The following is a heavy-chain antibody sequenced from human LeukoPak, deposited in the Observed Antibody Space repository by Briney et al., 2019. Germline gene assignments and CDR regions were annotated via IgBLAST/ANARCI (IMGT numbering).Heavy chain of an antibody. CDR3: ARAGYSSSYNWFDP. Sequence: PSETLSLTCAVYGGSFSGYYWSWIRQPPGKGLEWIGEINHSGSTNYNPSLKSRVTISVDTSKNQFSLKLSSVTAADTAVYYCARAGYSSSYNWFDPWGQRTLVTVSS. CDR1: GGSFSGYY. J-gene: IGHJ5*02. CDR2: INHSGST. V-gene: IGHV4-34*01. D-gene: IGHD6-13*01.